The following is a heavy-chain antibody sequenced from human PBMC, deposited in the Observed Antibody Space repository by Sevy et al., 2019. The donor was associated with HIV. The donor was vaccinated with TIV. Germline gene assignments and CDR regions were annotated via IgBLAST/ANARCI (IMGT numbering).Heavy chain of an antibody. CDR1: GASISSSGYY. Sequence: SETLSLTCTVSGASISSSGYYWGWIRQPPGKGLEWIASIRYSGSTYYNPSLRSRVTISADASKNQFSLKLISVTAADTAAYYCAGPRLTYSSGWSYYDHWGQGTVVTVSS. V-gene: IGHV4-39*01. CDR3: AGPRLTYSSGWSYYDH. CDR2: IRYSGST. J-gene: IGHJ4*02. D-gene: IGHD6-19*01.